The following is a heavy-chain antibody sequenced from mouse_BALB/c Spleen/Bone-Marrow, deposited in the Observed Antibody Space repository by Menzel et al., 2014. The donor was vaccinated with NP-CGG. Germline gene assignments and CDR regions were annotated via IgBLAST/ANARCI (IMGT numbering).Heavy chain of an antibody. Sequence: LEESGAKLVRPGVSVKISCKGSGYTFTDHAIHWVKRSHAKSLEWIGVISGYYGDAIYNQKFKGKATMTVDKSSSTAYMELARLTSEDSAIYYCARSGKVRNAMDYRGQGTSVTVSS. CDR3: ARSGKVRNAMDY. J-gene: IGHJ4*01. V-gene: IGHV1S137*01. D-gene: IGHD2-14*01. CDR2: ISGYYGDA. CDR1: GYTFTDHA.